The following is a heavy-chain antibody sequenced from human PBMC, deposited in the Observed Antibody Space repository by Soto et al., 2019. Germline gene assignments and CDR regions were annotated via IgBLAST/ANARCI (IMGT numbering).Heavy chain of an antibody. CDR2: INPATGAA. CDR1: GYPVTAYY. Sequence: QLHLVQSGAVVKKPGASVTVSCSASGYPVTAYYMHWVRQAPGRGLEWMGGINPATGAAKYTQTFPGRVTTTGDTAASTVFMELGGLTSEGPAVFFCARGGGVGVAGSAAFDMWGQGTLVTVSS. D-gene: IGHD3-3*01. J-gene: IGHJ3*02. CDR3: ARGGGVGVAGSAAFDM. V-gene: IGHV1-2*02.